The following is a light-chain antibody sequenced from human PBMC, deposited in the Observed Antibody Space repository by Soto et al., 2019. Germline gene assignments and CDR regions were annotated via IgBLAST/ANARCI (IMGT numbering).Light chain of an antibody. V-gene: IGKV1-39*01. J-gene: IGKJ2*01. CDR2: AAS. Sequence: DIPMTQSPSSLSASVGDRVTITCRASQSISSYLNWYQQKPGKAPKLLIYAASSLQSGVPSRFSGSGSGTDFPLTISSLQPEDVATYYCQQSYSTPPTFGQGTKLEIK. CDR3: QQSYSTPPT. CDR1: QSISSY.